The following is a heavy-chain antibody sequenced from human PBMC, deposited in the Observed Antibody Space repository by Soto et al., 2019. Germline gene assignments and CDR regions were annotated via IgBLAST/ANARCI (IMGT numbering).Heavy chain of an antibody. D-gene: IGHD3-3*01. Sequence: ASVKVSCKASGYTFTNFGISWVRQAPGQGLEWMGWISAYNGNTNYAQNFHGRVTMTTDTSTSTAYMELSSLRSEDTAVYYCARVLSWASYYDFWSGYYNYYYYGMDVWGQGTTVTVSS. V-gene: IGHV1-18*01. CDR1: GYTFTNFG. CDR2: ISAYNGNT. CDR3: ARVLSWASYYDFWSGYYNYYYYGMDV. J-gene: IGHJ6*02.